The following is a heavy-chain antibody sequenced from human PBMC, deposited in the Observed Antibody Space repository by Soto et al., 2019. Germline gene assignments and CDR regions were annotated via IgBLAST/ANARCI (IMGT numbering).Heavy chain of an antibody. CDR2: ISYDGSNK. V-gene: IGHV3-30*18. CDR3: AKDKVPVVVTAPFDY. Sequence: QVQLVESGGGVVQPGRSLRLSCAASGFTFSSYGMHWVRQAPGKGPEWVADISYDGSNKYYADSVKGRFTISRDNSKNTLYLQMNSLRAEDTAVYYCAKDKVPVVVTAPFDYWGQGTLVTVSS. CDR1: GFTFSSYG. J-gene: IGHJ4*02. D-gene: IGHD2-21*02.